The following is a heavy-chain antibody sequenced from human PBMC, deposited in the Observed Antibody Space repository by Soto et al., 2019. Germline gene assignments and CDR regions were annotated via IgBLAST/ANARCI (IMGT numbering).Heavy chain of an antibody. J-gene: IGHJ6*02. CDR3: ARVSKYDFWSGYLFYGMDV. CDR1: GGSISSYY. Sequence: SETLSLTCTVSGGSISSYYWSWIRQPPGKGLEWIGYIYYSGSTNYNPSLKSRVTISVDTSKNQFSLKLSSVTAADTAVYYCARVSKYDFWSGYLFYGMDVWGQGTTVTVSS. CDR2: IYYSGST. D-gene: IGHD3-3*01. V-gene: IGHV4-59*01.